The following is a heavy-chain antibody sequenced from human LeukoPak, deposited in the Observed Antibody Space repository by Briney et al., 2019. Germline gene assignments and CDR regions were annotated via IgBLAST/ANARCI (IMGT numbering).Heavy chain of an antibody. J-gene: IGHJ4*02. Sequence: SQTLSLTCTVSGGSISSGGDYWSWIRQHPGKGLEWIGYIYYSGSPYYNPSLKSRVTISVDTSKNQFSLKLSSVTAADTAVYYCARAPATYYYDSSGYSPFDYWGQGTLVTVSS. CDR2: IYYSGSP. CDR1: GGSISSGGDY. V-gene: IGHV4-31*03. CDR3: ARAPATYYYDSSGYSPFDY. D-gene: IGHD3-22*01.